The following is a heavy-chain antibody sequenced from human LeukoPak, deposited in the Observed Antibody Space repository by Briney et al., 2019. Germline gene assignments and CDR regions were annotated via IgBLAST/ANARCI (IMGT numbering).Heavy chain of an antibody. CDR1: GASVSSSH. CDR2: SSYTGKT. V-gene: IGHV4-59*02. CDR3: SEGYFEPFDH. Sequence: SETLSLTCVVSGASVSSSHWNWIRQLPGKGLEWIGCSSYTGKTDYNPSLTSRVTISLDTSKNQVSLKLRSVTAADTAVYYCSEGYFEPFDHWGQGTLVTVSS. D-gene: IGHD2/OR15-2a*01. J-gene: IGHJ4*02.